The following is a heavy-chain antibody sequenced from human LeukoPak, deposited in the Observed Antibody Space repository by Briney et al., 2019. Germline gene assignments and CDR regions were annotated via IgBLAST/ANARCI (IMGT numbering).Heavy chain of an antibody. V-gene: IGHV3-48*03. J-gene: IGHJ3*02. Sequence: GGSLRLSCAASGFTFSTYEMNWARQAPGKGLEWVSYISGSGGTIYYADSVKGRFTISRDNAKNSLYLQMNRLRGEDTSVYYCARDYLVGGTDAFDIWGQGTMVTVSS. CDR3: ARDYLVGGTDAFDI. D-gene: IGHD1-1*01. CDR1: GFTFSTYE. CDR2: ISGSGGTI.